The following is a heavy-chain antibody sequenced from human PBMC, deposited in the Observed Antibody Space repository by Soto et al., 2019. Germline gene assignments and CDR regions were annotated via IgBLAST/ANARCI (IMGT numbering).Heavy chain of an antibody. V-gene: IGHV4-59*01. CDR2: MYNTGST. Sequence: QVRLQESGPGLVKPSETLSLTCTVSGGSISSYYWSWIRQPPGKGLEWIGYMYNTGSTIYNPSLKRRVTIPLDTAKNQFSLKLNSVPAADTAVYYCARDLWGYCGADCYPLDVWGQGTTVTVSS. CDR1: GGSISSYY. J-gene: IGHJ6*02. D-gene: IGHD2-21*02. CDR3: ARDLWGYCGADCYPLDV.